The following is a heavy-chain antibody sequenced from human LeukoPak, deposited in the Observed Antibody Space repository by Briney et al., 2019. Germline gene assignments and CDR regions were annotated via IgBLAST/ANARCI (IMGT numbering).Heavy chain of an antibody. CDR2: ISGSGGST. Sequence: GGSLRLSCAASGFTFSRYAMSWVRQAPGKGLEGVSAISGSGGSTYYADSVKGRFTISRDNSKNTMDVQMNSLRAEDTAVYYCAKGPSSANYYDSSGYSHFDYWGQGALVTVSS. V-gene: IGHV3-23*01. CDR3: AKGPSSANYYDSSGYSHFDY. CDR1: GFTFSRYA. D-gene: IGHD3-22*01. J-gene: IGHJ4*02.